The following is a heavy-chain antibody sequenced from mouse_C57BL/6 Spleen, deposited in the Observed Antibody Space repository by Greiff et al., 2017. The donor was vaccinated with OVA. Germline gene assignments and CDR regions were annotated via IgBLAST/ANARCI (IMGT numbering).Heavy chain of an antibody. V-gene: IGHV5-16*01. D-gene: IGHD1-1*01. CDR3: ARDGSSYFDY. CDR1: GFTFSDYY. J-gene: IGHJ2*01. CDR2: INYDGSST. Sequence: VQLKESAGGLVQPGSSMKLSCTASGFTFSDYYMAWVRQVPEKGLEWVANINYDGSSTYYLDSLKSRFIISRDNAKNILYLQMSSLKSEDTATYYCARDGSSYFDYWGQGTTLTVSS.